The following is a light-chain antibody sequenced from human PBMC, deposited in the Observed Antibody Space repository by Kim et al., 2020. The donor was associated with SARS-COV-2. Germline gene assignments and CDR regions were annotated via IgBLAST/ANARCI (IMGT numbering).Light chain of an antibody. Sequence: SYELTQPPSVSVAPGETARITCEEDNIGTKSVHWYQQKAGQAPVLIMSDDSDRPAGIPERFSGSNSGNKATLTITGVEAGDEADYHCQVWETASEPLFGGGTQLTVL. CDR2: DDS. V-gene: IGLV3-21*01. CDR1: NIGTKS. CDR3: QVWETASEPL. J-gene: IGLJ3*02.